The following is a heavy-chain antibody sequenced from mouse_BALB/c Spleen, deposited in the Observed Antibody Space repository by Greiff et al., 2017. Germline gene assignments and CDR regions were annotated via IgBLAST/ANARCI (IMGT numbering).Heavy chain of an antibody. D-gene: IGHD2-1*01. CDR1: GFSLTGYG. CDR2: IWGDGST. CDR3: ARERGIYGNYGGYFDY. V-gene: IGHV2-6-7*01. J-gene: IGHJ2*01. Sequence: VQLQQSGPGLVAPSQSLSITCTVSGFSLTGYGVNWVRQPPGKGLEWLGMIWGDGSTDYNSALKSRLSISKDNSKSQVFLKMNSLQTDDTARYYCARERGIYGNYGGYFDYWGQGTTLTVSS.